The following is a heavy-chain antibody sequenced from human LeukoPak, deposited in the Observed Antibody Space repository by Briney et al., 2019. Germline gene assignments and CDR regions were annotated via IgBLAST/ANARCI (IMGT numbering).Heavy chain of an antibody. J-gene: IGHJ5*02. CDR1: GGSFSGYY. D-gene: IGHD5-18*01. Sequence: SDTLSLTCAVYGGSFSGYYWSWIRQPPGKGLEWIGEINHSGSTNYNPSLKSRVTISVDTSKNQFSLKLSSVTAADTAVYYCARRKKVQLWSTNNWFDPWGQGTLVTVSS. V-gene: IGHV4-34*01. CDR2: INHSGST. CDR3: ARRKKVQLWSTNNWFDP.